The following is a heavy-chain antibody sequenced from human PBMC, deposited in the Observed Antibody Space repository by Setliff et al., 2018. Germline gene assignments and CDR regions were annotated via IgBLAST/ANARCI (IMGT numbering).Heavy chain of an antibody. CDR3: ARVVESSGYYHYYYYMDV. V-gene: IGHV4-38-2*02. J-gene: IGHJ6*03. CDR1: GYSISSGHY. Sequence: SETLSLTCTVSGYSISSGHYWGWIRQPPGKGLEWIGSISHSGSTYYNPSLRSRVTISLDTSKNQFSPKLTSVTAADTAVYYCARVVESSGYYHYYYYMDVWGKGTTVTVSS. CDR2: ISHSGST. D-gene: IGHD3-22*01.